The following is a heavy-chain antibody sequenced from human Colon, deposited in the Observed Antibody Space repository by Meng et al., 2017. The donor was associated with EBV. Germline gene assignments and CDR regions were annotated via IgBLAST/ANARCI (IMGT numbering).Heavy chain of an antibody. V-gene: IGHV4-4*02. J-gene: IGHJ4*02. CDR1: GTSITSSNW. CDR3: ASLYGDFAF. Sequence: QVLLQESGPGLVKPSGTLSLTCAVSGTSITSSNWWSWVRQPPGKGLEWIGEIYYGGSTNYNPSLKSRVTISLDESKNQFSLRLASMTAADTAVYYCASLYGDFAFWGQGTLVTVSS. CDR2: IYYGGST. D-gene: IGHD4-17*01.